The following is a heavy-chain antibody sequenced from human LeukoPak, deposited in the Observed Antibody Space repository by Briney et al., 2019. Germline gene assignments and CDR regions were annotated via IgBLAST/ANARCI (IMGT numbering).Heavy chain of an antibody. V-gene: IGHV3-21*01. CDR3: ARDRSYGRLDY. CDR1: GFTFSSYS. J-gene: IGHJ4*02. D-gene: IGHD5-18*01. Sequence: PGGSLRLSCAASGFTFSSYSMNWVRQAPGKGLEWVSSISSSSYIYYADSVKGRFTISRDNAKNSLYLQMNSLRAEDTAVYYCARDRSYGRLDYWGQGTLVTVSS. CDR2: ISSSSYI.